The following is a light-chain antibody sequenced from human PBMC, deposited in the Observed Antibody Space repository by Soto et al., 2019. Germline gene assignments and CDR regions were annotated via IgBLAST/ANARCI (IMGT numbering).Light chain of an antibody. CDR3: SSYTTSSALV. J-gene: IGLJ2*01. Sequence: SALTPPASVSGSPGQSITISCTGTSSDVGGYDYVSWYQQHPGKVPKLIIYEVTKRPSGVSHRFSGSKSGNAASLTISGLQAEDEADYYCSSYTTSSALVFGGGTKVTVL. V-gene: IGLV2-14*01. CDR1: SSDVGGYDY. CDR2: EVT.